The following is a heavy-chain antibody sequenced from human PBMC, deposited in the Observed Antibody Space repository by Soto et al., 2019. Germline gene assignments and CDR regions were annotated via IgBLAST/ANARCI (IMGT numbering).Heavy chain of an antibody. D-gene: IGHD3-22*01. Sequence: QVQLVQSGAEVKKPGSSVKVSCKASGDTFSSYAISWVRQAPGQGLEWMGGIIPIFGTANYAQKFQGRVTITADESTSTAYMELGSLRSEDTAVYYCARYGSGYRSRASPMDVWGQGTTVTVSS. CDR2: IIPIFGTA. CDR1: GDTFSSYA. V-gene: IGHV1-69*01. CDR3: ARYGSGYRSRASPMDV. J-gene: IGHJ6*02.